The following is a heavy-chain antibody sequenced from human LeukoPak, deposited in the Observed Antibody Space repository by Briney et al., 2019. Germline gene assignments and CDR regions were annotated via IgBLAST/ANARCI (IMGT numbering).Heavy chain of an antibody. CDR3: ARHIPYYYDSSGYWYYFDY. CDR2: IYYSGST. CDR1: GGSISSSSYY. J-gene: IGHJ4*02. V-gene: IGHV4-39*01. D-gene: IGHD3-22*01. Sequence: PSETLSLTCTVSGGSISSSSYYWGWIRQPPGKGLEWIGSIYYSGSTYYNPSLKSRVTISVDTSKNQFSLKLSSVTAADTAVYYCARHIPYYYDSSGYWYYFDYWGQRTLVTVSS.